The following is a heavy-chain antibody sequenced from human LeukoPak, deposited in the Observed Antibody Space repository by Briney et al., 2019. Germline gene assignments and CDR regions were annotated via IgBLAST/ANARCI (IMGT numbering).Heavy chain of an antibody. Sequence: QAGGSLRLSCAASGFTFSSYAMSWVRQAPGKGLEWVSAISGSGGSTYYADSVKGRFTISRDNSKNTLYLQMNSLRAEDTAVYYCAKVGVRDYIWGSHRTRRGYFDLWGRGTLVTVSS. J-gene: IGHJ2*01. V-gene: IGHV3-23*01. CDR1: GFTFSSYA. CDR3: AKVGVRDYIWGSHRTRRGYFDL. CDR2: ISGSGGST. D-gene: IGHD3-16*01.